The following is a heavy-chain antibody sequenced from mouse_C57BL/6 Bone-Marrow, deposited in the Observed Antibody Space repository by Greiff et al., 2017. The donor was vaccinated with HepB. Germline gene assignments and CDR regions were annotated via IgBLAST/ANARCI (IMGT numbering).Heavy chain of an antibody. J-gene: IGHJ4*01. CDR2: ITHSGET. D-gene: IGHD1-1*01. CDR1: GFPITSGYS. Sequence: VKLVESGPGLVKPSQSLFLTCSLTGFPITSGYSWIWIRQSPGKPLEWMGYITHSGETFYNPSLQSPISITRETSKNQFFLQLNSVTTEDTAMYYCAGEITVVGAMDYWGQGTSVTVSS. CDR3: AGEITVVGAMDY. V-gene: IGHV12-3*01.